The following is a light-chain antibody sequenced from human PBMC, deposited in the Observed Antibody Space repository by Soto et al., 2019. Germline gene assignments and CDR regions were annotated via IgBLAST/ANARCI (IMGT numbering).Light chain of an antibody. J-gene: IGKJ2*01. CDR3: QQSYSTPYT. V-gene: IGKV1-39*01. CDR1: QSMSSY. CDR2: AAS. Sequence: DIQMTQSPSSLSASVGDRVTITCRASQSMSSYLNWYQQKPGKAPKLLIYAASSLQSGVPSRFSGSGSGTDLTLTISSLQPEDFATYYCQQSYSTPYTFGQGTKLEIQ.